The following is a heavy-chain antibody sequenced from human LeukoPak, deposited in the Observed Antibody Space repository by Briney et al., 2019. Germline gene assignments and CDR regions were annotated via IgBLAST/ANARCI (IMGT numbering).Heavy chain of an antibody. CDR1: GFPFSSYW. CDR2: LNEDGSKR. CDR3: AREGRDGFIDY. Sequence: PGGSLRLSCAASGFPFSSYWMSWVRQAPGKGLEWVANLNEDGSKRYYVASVKGRFTISRDNAKNSLYLQMDSLTVEDTATYYCAREGRDGFIDYWGQGTLVTVSS. V-gene: IGHV3-7*01. J-gene: IGHJ4*02. D-gene: IGHD5-24*01.